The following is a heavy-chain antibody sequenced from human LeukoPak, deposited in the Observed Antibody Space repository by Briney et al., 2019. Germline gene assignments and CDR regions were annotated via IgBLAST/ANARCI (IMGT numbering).Heavy chain of an antibody. CDR2: FITKSGRT. J-gene: IGHJ5*02. V-gene: IGHV1-2*03. Sequence: AATVRVSCKASGYSFPDYYIHWGPQAPGQGLEWMGWFITKSGRTSSARQFQGRFTITRATSITTVYRDMAWLTSDDTAIYFCARADFIDAGPYLIGPWGEGTLVTVAS. CDR1: GYSFPDYY. CDR3: ARADFIDAGPYLIGP. D-gene: IGHD3-3*01.